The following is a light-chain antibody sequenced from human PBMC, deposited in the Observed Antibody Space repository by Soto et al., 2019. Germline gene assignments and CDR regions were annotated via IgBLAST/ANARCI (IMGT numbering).Light chain of an antibody. Sequence: DVHMTQSPSIVSASVGDTVTITCRTSQNIAKWLAWYQQKPGKAPKLLISEASILQSGVPSRFSGSTSGTEFTLTISGLQPDDFATYYCQQYFSDWTFGQGTKVDIK. CDR3: QQYFSDWT. V-gene: IGKV1-5*03. CDR1: QNIAKW. J-gene: IGKJ1*01. CDR2: EAS.